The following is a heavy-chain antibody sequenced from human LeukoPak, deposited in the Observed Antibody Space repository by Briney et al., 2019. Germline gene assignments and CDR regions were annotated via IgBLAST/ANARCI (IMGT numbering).Heavy chain of an antibody. CDR1: GFTFSSYA. CDR2: ISGSGGST. V-gene: IGHV3-23*01. J-gene: IGHJ5*02. Sequence: GGSPRLSCAASGFTFSSYAMSWVRQAPGKGLEWVSAISGSGGSTYYADSVKGRFTISRDNSKNTLYLQMNSLRAEDTAVYYCAKLPLWFGVQWFDPWGQGTLVTVSS. D-gene: IGHD3-10*01. CDR3: AKLPLWFGVQWFDP.